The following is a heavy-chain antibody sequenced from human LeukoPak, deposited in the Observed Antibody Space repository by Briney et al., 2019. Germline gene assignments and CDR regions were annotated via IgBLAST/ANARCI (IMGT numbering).Heavy chain of an antibody. CDR1: GYSISSGYY. Sequence: PSETLSLTCTVSGYSISSGYYWGWIRQPPGKGLEWIGSIYHSGSTYYNPSLKSRVTISVDTSKNQSSLKLSSVTAADTAVYYCAREATGGTVATVGTALDYWGQGTLVTVSS. D-gene: IGHD4-23*01. J-gene: IGHJ4*02. V-gene: IGHV4-38-2*02. CDR3: AREATGGTVATVGTALDY. CDR2: IYHSGST.